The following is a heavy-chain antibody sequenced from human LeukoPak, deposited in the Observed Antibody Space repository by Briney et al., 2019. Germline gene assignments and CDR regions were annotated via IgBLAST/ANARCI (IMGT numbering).Heavy chain of an antibody. CDR2: IYYSGST. V-gene: IGHV4-59*08. Sequence: RSSETLSLTCTVSGGSISSYYWSWIRQPPGKGLEWIGYIYYSGSTNYNPSLKSRVTISVDTSKNQFSLKLSSVTAADTAVYYCAGSGDCSSTSCYVLFDYWGQGTLVTVSS. CDR1: GGSISSYY. J-gene: IGHJ4*02. CDR3: AGSGDCSSTSCYVLFDY. D-gene: IGHD2-2*01.